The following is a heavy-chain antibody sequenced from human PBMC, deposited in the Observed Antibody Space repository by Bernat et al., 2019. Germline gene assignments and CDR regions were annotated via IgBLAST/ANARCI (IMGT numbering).Heavy chain of an antibody. J-gene: IGHJ4*02. CDR2: IYYSGST. CDR1: GGSISSSSYY. V-gene: IGHV4-39*01. D-gene: IGHD3-3*01. CDR3: ARHVRWSGYSYPRLLDS. Sequence: QLQLQESGPGLVKPSETLSLTCTVSGGSISSSSYYWGWIRQPPGKGLEWIGNIYYSGSTYYNPSLKSRVTISVDTSKNLFSLKLSSVTAADTAVYYCARHVRWSGYSYPRLLDSWGQGTLVTVSS.